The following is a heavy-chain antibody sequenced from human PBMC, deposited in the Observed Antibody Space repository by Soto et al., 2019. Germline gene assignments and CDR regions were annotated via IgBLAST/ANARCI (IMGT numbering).Heavy chain of an antibody. Sequence: GESLKISCKGSGYSFTSYWIGWVRQMPGKGLEWMGIIYPGDSDTRYSPSFQGQVTISADKSISTAYLQWSSLKASDTAMYYCARHLLYGSGSYYNFDAFDIWGQGTMVTVSS. D-gene: IGHD3-10*01. V-gene: IGHV5-51*01. CDR1: GYSFTSYW. CDR3: ARHLLYGSGSYYNFDAFDI. J-gene: IGHJ3*02. CDR2: IYPGDSDT.